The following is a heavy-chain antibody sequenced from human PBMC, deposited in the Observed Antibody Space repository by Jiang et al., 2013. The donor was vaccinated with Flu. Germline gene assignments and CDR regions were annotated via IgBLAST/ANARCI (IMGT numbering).Heavy chain of an antibody. CDR1: GGTFSSYA. CDR2: IIPIFGTA. D-gene: IGHD2-15*01. Sequence: QSGAEVKKPGSSVKVSCKASGGTFSSYAISWVRQAPGQGLEWMGGIIPIFGTANYAQKFQGRVTITADESTSTAYMELSSLRSEDTAVYYCAREYCSGGSCYYPSDYWGQGTLVTVSS. J-gene: IGHJ4*02. CDR3: AREYCSGGSCYYPSDY. V-gene: IGHV1-69*01.